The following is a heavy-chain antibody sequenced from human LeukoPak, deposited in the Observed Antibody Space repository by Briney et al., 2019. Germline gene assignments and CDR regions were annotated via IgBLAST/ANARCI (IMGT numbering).Heavy chain of an antibody. D-gene: IGHD6-19*01. Sequence: SETLSLTCTVSGGSISSYYWSWIRQPPGKGLEWIGYIYYSGSTNYNPSLKSRVTISVDTSKNQFSLKLSSVTAADTAVYYCARAAVAGPGDYWGQGILVTVSS. CDR3: ARAAVAGPGDY. J-gene: IGHJ4*02. CDR1: GGSISSYY. V-gene: IGHV4-59*01. CDR2: IYYSGST.